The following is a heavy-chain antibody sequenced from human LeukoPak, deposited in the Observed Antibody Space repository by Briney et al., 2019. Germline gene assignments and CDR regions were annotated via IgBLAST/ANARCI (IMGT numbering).Heavy chain of an antibody. CDR2: INPNGGTT. D-gene: IGHD2-2*01. CDR3: ARRGVCTGISCNLDC. V-gene: IGHV1-46*03. Sequence: ASVKVSCKASGYTFTTYYIHWVRQAPGQGFEWMGIINPNGGTTSYAQQFQGRVTLTRDTSTSTVYMELSGLRFEDTAVYYCARRGVCTGISCNLDCWGQGTLVTVSS. CDR1: GYTFTTYY. J-gene: IGHJ4*02.